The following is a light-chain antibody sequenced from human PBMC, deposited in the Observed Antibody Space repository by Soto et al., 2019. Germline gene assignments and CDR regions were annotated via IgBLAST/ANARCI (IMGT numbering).Light chain of an antibody. CDR2: KIF. CDR3: MQATQFPHT. CDR1: QSLVHSGGNTY. V-gene: IGKV2-24*01. Sequence: DIVMTQTPLSSPVTLGQPASISCRSSQSLVHSGGNTYLSWLQQRPGQPPRLLIFKIFNRFTGVPDRFSGSGAGTDFTLKISRVEAEDVGVYYCMQATQFPHTVGQGTKLEIK. J-gene: IGKJ2*01.